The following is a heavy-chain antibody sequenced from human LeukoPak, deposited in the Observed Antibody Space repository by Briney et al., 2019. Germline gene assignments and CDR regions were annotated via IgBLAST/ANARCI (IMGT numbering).Heavy chain of an antibody. V-gene: IGHV4-38-2*02. J-gene: IGHJ4*02. CDR1: GYSISSGYY. Sequence: SETLSLTCTVSGYSISSGYYWGWIRQPPGKGLEWIGSIYHSGSTYYNPSLKSRVTISVDTSKNQFSLKLSSVTAADTAVYYCARDPGDGRIDYWGQGTLVTVSS. CDR2: IYHSGST. CDR3: ARDPGDGRIDY. D-gene: IGHD5-24*01.